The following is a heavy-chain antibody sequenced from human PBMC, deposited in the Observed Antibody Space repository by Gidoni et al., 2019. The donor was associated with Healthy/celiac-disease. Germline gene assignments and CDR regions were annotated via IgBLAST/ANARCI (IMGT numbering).Heavy chain of an antibody. J-gene: IGHJ6*02. CDR2: IIPIFGTA. D-gene: IGHD3-9*01. CDR3: ARDPLNDYDILTGSTLGYYGMDV. Sequence: QVQLVQSRAAVKKPGSSVKVSCKASGGTFSSYAISWVRQAPGPGLEWMGGIIPIFGTANYAQKFQGRVTITADESTSTAYMELSSLRSEDTAVYYCARDPLNDYDILTGSTLGYYGMDVWGQGTTVTVSS. CDR1: GGTFSSYA. V-gene: IGHV1-69*01.